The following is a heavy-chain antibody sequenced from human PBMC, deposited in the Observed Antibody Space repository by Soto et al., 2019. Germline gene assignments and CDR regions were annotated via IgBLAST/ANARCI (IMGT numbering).Heavy chain of an antibody. Sequence: KPSETLSLTCTVSGGSISSSSYYWGWIRQPPGKGLEWIGSIYYSGSTYYNPSLKSRVTISVDTSKNQFSLKLSSVTAADTAVYYCASWAAAGFDYWGQGTLVTVSS. CDR3: ASWAAAGFDY. CDR2: IYYSGST. J-gene: IGHJ4*02. CDR1: GGSISSSSYY. D-gene: IGHD6-13*01. V-gene: IGHV4-39*01.